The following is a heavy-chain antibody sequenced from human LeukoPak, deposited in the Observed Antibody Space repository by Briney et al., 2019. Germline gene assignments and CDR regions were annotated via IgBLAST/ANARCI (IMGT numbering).Heavy chain of an antibody. D-gene: IGHD3-22*01. V-gene: IGHV4-34*01. CDR1: GFTFSSYA. J-gene: IGHJ6*02. CDR2: INHGEST. Sequence: GSLRLSCAASGFTFSSYAMSWIRQPPGKGLEWIGEINHGESTNYNPSLKSRATLSVDTSKNQFSLKLTSVTAADTAVYYCARGRTYYYDTSGYYPSIYYGMDVWGQGTTVIVSS. CDR3: ARGRTYYYDTSGYYPSIYYGMDV.